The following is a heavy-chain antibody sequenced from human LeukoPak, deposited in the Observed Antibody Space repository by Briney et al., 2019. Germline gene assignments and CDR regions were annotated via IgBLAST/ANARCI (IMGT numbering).Heavy chain of an antibody. CDR2: LFYLSFA. CDR3: ARHFVDRGDYFDS. V-gene: IGHV4-39*01. J-gene: IGHJ4*02. D-gene: IGHD3-10*01. CDR1: GDSINSNSNY. Sequence: PSGTLSLTCSVSGDSINSNSNYWGWVRQPPGKRLAWIGSLFYLSFANVYYDPSLKIRVTMSIDTSKNQFSLKLTSVTAADTAVYFCARHFVDRGDYFDSWGQGMLVTVSS.